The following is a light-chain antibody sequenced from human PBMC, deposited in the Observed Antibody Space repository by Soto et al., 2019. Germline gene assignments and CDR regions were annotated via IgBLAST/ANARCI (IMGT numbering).Light chain of an antibody. J-gene: IGLJ2*01. CDR3: QVWDGSSDQGV. V-gene: IGLV3-21*04. CDR2: HDS. Sequence: SYELTQSPSVSVAPGKTASITCGGNNIGSKSVHWYQQKPGQAPVVVMYHDSDRPSGIPERFSGSNSANTATLTISRVEAGDAADYYCQVWDGSSDQGVFGGGTKLTVL. CDR1: NIGSKS.